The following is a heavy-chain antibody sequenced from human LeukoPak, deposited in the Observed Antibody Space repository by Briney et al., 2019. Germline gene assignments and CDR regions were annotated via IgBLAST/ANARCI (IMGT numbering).Heavy chain of an antibody. J-gene: IGHJ3*02. CDR1: GYTFTSYG. Sequence: ASVKVSCKASGYTFTSYGISWVRQAPGQGLEGMGWISAYNGNTNYAQKLQGRVTTTTDTSTSTAYMELRSLRSDDTAVYYCARDGTYSSSWSRAFDIWGQGTMVTVSS. CDR3: ARDGTYSSSWSRAFDI. CDR2: ISAYNGNT. V-gene: IGHV1-18*01. D-gene: IGHD6-13*01.